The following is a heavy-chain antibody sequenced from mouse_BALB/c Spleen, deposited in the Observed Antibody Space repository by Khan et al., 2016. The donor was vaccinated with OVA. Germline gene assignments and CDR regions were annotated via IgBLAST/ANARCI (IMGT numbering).Heavy chain of an antibody. V-gene: IGHV3-2*02. D-gene: IGHD4-1*01. Sequence: EVQLQESGPGLVKPSQSLSLTCTVTGYSITSDYAWNWIRQFPGNKLEWMGYISYSGSTTYNPSLKSRISITRDTSKNQFFLQLKSVTTEDTATXYCASELGRYDAMDYWGQGTSVTVSS. CDR2: ISYSGST. CDR1: GYSITSDYA. CDR3: ASELGRYDAMDY. J-gene: IGHJ4*01.